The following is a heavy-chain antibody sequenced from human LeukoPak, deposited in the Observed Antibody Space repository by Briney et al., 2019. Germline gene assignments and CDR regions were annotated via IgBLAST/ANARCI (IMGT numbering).Heavy chain of an antibody. Sequence: GGSLTLSCSASGFTFSSYDMLWVPQATGKGLEWFSAIGTAGDTYYPGSVKGRFTISRENAKNSFHLQMNSLSAGDTVVYYCARDLRGGYDNHYCYYGMDVWGQGTTVTVSS. V-gene: IGHV3-13*01. CDR2: IGTAGDT. D-gene: IGHD5-12*01. CDR1: GFTFSSYD. J-gene: IGHJ6*02. CDR3: ARDLRGGYDNHYCYYGMDV.